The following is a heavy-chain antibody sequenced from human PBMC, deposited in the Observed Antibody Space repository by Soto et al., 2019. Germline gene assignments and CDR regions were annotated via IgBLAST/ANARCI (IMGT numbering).Heavy chain of an antibody. CDR3: ARENPNRNRSSWYTPWFEP. Sequence: ASVKVSSKASGYTFTSYALNSLRHSPGQGLEWMGWINTNTGNPTYAQGFTGRFVFSLDTSVSTAYLQICSLKAEDTAVYYCARENPNRNRSSWYTPWFEPWGQGNLVTVTS. J-gene: IGHJ5*02. D-gene: IGHD6-13*01. V-gene: IGHV7-4-1*01. CDR2: INTNTGNP. CDR1: GYTFTSYA.